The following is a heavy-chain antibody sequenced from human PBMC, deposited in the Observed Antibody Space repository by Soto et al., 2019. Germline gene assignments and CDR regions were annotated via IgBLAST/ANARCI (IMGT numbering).Heavy chain of an antibody. D-gene: IGHD6-25*01. CDR2: IKTKADGGTT. V-gene: IGHV3-15*07. CDR3: CHAPRRRGYYGMDV. CDR1: GFSFTNAY. J-gene: IGHJ6*02. Sequence: PGGSLRLSCAASGFSFTNAYMNWVRQTPGKGLEWVGHIKTKADGGTTDYAAPVKGRFIISRDDSKDTLYVQMNSLQTEDTGVYYCCHAPRRRGYYGMDVWARGTTVTVS.